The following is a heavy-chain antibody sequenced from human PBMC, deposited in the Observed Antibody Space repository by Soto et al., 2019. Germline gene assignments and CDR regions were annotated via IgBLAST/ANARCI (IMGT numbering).Heavy chain of an antibody. V-gene: IGHV3-66*01. CDR3: VSSNIVGRPG. CDR2: IYSGGST. D-gene: IGHD6-6*01. CDR1: GFTVSSNY. J-gene: IGHJ3*01. Sequence: PGGSLRLSCAASGFTVSSNYMSWVRQAPGKGLEWVSVIYSGGSTYYADSVKGRFTISRDNAKSSLYLQMNNLRVEDTAVYYCVSSNIVGRPGGGQGTMVTVSS.